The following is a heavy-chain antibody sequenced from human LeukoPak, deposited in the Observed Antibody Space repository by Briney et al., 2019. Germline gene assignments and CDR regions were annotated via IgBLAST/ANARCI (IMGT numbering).Heavy chain of an antibody. J-gene: IGHJ4*02. CDR3: AKDLLRFDYYDSSGSSYYFDY. V-gene: IGHV3-23*01. CDR2: ISGSGGST. CDR1: GFTFSSYG. Sequence: GGSLRLSCAASGFTFSSYGMSWVRQAPGKGLEWVSDISGSGGSTYYADSVKGRFTISRDNSKNTLYLQMNSLRAEDTAVYYCAKDLLRFDYYDSSGSSYYFDYWGQGTLVTVSS. D-gene: IGHD3-22*01.